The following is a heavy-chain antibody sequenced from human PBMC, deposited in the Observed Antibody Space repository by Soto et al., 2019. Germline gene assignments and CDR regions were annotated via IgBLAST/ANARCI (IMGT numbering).Heavy chain of an antibody. CDR1: SGSISSTIYS. CDR2: IFYSGST. J-gene: IGHJ5*02. D-gene: IGHD2-15*01. V-gene: IGHV4-39*01. Sequence: SETLSLTCTVSSGSISSTIYSWDWIRQPPGKGLEWIGSIFYSGSTYYNPSLKSRVTISVDTSKNQFSLTLTSVTAADTAVYYCARQCRGVTCNWFVPWGQGTLVTVSS. CDR3: ARQCRGVTCNWFVP.